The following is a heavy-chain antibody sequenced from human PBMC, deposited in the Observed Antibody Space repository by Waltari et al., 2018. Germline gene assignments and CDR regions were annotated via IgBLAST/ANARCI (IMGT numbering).Heavy chain of an antibody. Sequence: QVQLQESGPGLVKPSETLSLTCTVSGGSISSSSWSWIRQPPGKGLEWIGYIYYSGSTNYNPSLKSRVTISVDTSKNQFSLKLSSVTTADTAVYYCARTYSYGFYYYMDVWGKGTTVTVSS. V-gene: IGHV4-59*01. CDR1: GGSISSSS. J-gene: IGHJ6*03. D-gene: IGHD5-18*01. CDR3: ARTYSYGFYYYMDV. CDR2: IYYSGST.